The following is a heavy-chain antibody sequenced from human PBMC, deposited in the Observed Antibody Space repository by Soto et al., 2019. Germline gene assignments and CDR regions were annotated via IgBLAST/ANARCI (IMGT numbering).Heavy chain of an antibody. CDR3: ARERAPDSSGWDPDAFDI. CDR2: INAGNGNT. V-gene: IGHV1-3*01. D-gene: IGHD6-19*01. CDR1: GYTFTSYA. Sequence: QVQLVQSGAEVKKPGASVKVSCKASGYTFTSYAMHWVRQAPGQRLEWMGWINAGNGNTKYSQKFQGRVTITRDTSASTAYMELSSLRSEDTAVYYCARERAPDSSGWDPDAFDIWGQGTMVTVSS. J-gene: IGHJ3*02.